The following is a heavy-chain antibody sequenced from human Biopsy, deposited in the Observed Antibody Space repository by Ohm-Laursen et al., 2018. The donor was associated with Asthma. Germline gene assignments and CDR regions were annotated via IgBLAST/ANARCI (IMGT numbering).Heavy chain of an antibody. J-gene: IGHJ5*02. CDR2: ISRANPWTDSTI. D-gene: IGHD2-2*01. CDR1: GFSFSDYA. V-gene: IGHV3-11*04. CDR3: ARPAAPFGGDWFDP. Sequence: GSLRLSCAASGFSFSDYAMSWVRQAPGKGLEWVAYISRANPWTDSTIYYADSVKGRFTISRGNAKDLLYLQMNSLRAEDTAVYYCARPAAPFGGDWFDPWGQGTLVTVSS.